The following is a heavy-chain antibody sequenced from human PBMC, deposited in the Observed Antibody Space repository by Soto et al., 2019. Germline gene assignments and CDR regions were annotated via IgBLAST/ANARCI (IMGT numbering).Heavy chain of an antibody. Sequence: VKVSCKASGYTFTGYYMHWVRQAPGQGLEWMGWINPNSGGTNYAQKFQGRVTMTRDTSISTAYMELSRLRSDDTAVYYCAASVXYCSSTSCYGVYNWFDPWGQGTLVTVSS. CDR1: GYTFTGYY. V-gene: IGHV1-2*02. D-gene: IGHD2-2*01. CDR2: INPNSGGT. CDR3: AASVXYCSSTSCYGVYNWFDP. J-gene: IGHJ5*02.